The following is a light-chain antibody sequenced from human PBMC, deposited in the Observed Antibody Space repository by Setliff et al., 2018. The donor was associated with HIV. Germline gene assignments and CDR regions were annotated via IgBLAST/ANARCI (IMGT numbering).Light chain of an antibody. V-gene: IGLV1-51*01. CDR3: GTWDSSLNGRV. CDR1: SSNIGNNY. J-gene: IGLJ1*01. CDR2: DNN. Sequence: QSVLTQPPSVSAAPGQKVTISCSGSSSNIGNNYVSWYQQLPGTAPKLLIYDNNKRPSGIPDRFSGSKSGTSATLGITGLQTGDEADYYCGTWDSSLNGRVFGTGTKVTVL.